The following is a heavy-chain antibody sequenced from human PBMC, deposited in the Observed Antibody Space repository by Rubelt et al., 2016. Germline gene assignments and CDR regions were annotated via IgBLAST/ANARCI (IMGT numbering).Heavy chain of an antibody. V-gene: IGHV3-30*04. CDR2: ISYDGSNK. CDR3: ARDGVVGATGYYFDY. Sequence: QIGGSLRLSCAASGLTFSIYAMNWVRQAPGKGLEWVAVISYDGSNKYYADSVKGRFTISRDNSKNTLYLQMNSLRAEDTAVYYCARDGVVGATGYYFDYWGQGTLVTVSS. D-gene: IGHD1-26*01. J-gene: IGHJ4*02. CDR1: GLTFSIYA.